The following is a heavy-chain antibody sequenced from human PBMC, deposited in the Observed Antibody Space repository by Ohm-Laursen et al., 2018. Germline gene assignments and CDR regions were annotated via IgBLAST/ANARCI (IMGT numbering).Heavy chain of an antibody. CDR1: GYSISSGYF. Sequence: TLSLTCAVSGYSISSGYFWGWIRQPPGKGLEWIGTIYHSGSTYYNPSLKSRVTISVDTSKNQFSLKLHSVTAADTAVYYCTRDSDYQLRSGYWYFDLWGRGTLVTVSS. J-gene: IGHJ2*01. D-gene: IGHD2-2*01. V-gene: IGHV4-38-2*02. CDR3: TRDSDYQLRSGYWYFDL. CDR2: IYHSGST.